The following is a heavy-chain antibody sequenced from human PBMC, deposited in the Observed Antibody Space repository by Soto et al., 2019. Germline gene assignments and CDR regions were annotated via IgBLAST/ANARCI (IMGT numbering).Heavy chain of an antibody. D-gene: IGHD1-1*01. CDR3: ARRSGTTFY. CDR1: SGSISSLNW. J-gene: IGHJ4*02. V-gene: IGHV4-4*02. CDR2: IFHSGST. Sequence: QIQLQEAGPGLVKPSGTLSLTCAGTSGSISSLNWWSWVRQPPGKGLEWIGEIFHSGSTNYNPSLNSRVDMSVDQSKHQFSLKVFSMTAAATALYFCARRSGTTFYWGRGTLVIVSS.